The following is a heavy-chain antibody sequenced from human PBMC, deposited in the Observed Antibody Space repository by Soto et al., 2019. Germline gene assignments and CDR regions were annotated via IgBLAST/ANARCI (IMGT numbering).Heavy chain of an antibody. CDR2: ISGSGGST. D-gene: IGHD3-3*01. J-gene: IGHJ6*02. CDR3: AKGITIFGVVAYSPFFDYYYYGMDV. Sequence: GGSLRLSCAASGFTFSSYAMSWVRQAPGKGLEWVSAISGSGGSTYYADSVKGRFTISRDNSKNTLYLQVNSLRAEDTAVYYCAKGITIFGVVAYSPFFDYYYYGMDVWGQGTTVTVSS. V-gene: IGHV3-23*01. CDR1: GFTFSSYA.